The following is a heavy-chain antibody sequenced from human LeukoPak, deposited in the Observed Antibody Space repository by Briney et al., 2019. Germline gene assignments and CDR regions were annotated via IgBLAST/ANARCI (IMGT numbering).Heavy chain of an antibody. CDR3: ARDWITMVRGVIITDTNFDY. J-gene: IGHJ4*02. D-gene: IGHD3-10*01. CDR1: GYTFTSYG. Sequence: ASVKVSCKASGYTFTSYGISWVRQAPGQGLEWMGRIIPILGIANYAQKFQGRVTITADKSTSTAYMELSSLRSEDTAVYYCARDWITMVRGVIITDTNFDYWGQGTLVTVSS. CDR2: IIPILGIA. V-gene: IGHV1-69*04.